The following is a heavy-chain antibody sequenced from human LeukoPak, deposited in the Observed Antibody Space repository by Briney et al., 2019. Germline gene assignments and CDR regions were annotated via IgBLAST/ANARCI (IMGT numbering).Heavy chain of an antibody. CDR1: GFTFSRYA. V-gene: IGHV3-30-3*01. D-gene: IGHD3-22*01. Sequence: PGGSLRLSCAASGFTFSRYAMHWVRQAPGKGLEGVAVISYDGSNKYYADSVKGRFTISRDNSKNTLYLQMNSLRAEDTAVYYCARDGASSGYYHDAFDIWGQGTMVTVSS. CDR2: ISYDGSNK. CDR3: ARDGASSGYYHDAFDI. J-gene: IGHJ3*02.